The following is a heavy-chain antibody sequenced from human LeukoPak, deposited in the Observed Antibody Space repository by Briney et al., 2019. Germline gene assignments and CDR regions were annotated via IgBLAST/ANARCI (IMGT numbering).Heavy chain of an antibody. CDR2: IIPIFGTA. Sequence: SVKVSCKASGGTFSSYAISWVPQAPGQGLEWMGGIIPIFGTANYAQKFQGRVTITADKSTSTAYMELSSLRSEDTAVYYCARVLAVAGFDYWGQGTLVTVSS. D-gene: IGHD6-19*01. CDR3: ARVLAVAGFDY. J-gene: IGHJ4*02. CDR1: GGTFSSYA. V-gene: IGHV1-69*06.